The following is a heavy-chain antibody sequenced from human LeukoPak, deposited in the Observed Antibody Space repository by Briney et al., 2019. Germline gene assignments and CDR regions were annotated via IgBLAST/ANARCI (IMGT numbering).Heavy chain of an antibody. D-gene: IGHD6-19*01. Sequence: GGSLRLSCAASGFTFSSYWMSWVRQAPGKGLEWVSAISGSGGSTYYADSVKGRFTISRDNSKNTLYLQMNSLRAEDTAVYYCAKGQQWLGDYFDYWGQGTLVTVSS. CDR3: AKGQQWLGDYFDY. V-gene: IGHV3-23*01. CDR2: ISGSGGST. J-gene: IGHJ4*02. CDR1: GFTFSSYW.